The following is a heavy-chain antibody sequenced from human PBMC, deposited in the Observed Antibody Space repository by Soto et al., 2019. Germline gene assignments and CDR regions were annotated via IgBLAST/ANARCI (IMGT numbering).Heavy chain of an antibody. D-gene: IGHD3-16*01. J-gene: IGHJ6*02. CDR3: ARVEGVIPYYYYYGMDV. CDR2: IKQDGSEK. Sequence: GGSLRLSCAASGFTFSSYWMSWVRQAPGKGLEWVANIKQDGSEKYYVDSVKGRFTISRDNAKNSLYLQMNSLRAEDTAVYYCARVEGVIPYYYYYGMDVWGQGTTVTVSS. CDR1: GFTFSSYW. V-gene: IGHV3-7*01.